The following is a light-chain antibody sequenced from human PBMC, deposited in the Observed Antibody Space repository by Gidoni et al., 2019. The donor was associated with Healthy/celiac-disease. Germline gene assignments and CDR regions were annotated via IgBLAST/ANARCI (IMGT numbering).Light chain of an antibody. V-gene: IGKV3-15*01. CDR1: QSVSSN. CDR2: GAS. J-gene: IGKJ2*01. CDR3: QQYNNWPPGST. Sequence: EIVMTPSPATLSVSPGERATLPCRASQSVSSNLAWYQQKPGQAPRLLIYGASTRATGIPARFSGSGSGTEFTLTISSLQSEDFAVYYCQQYNNWPPGSTFGQGTKLEIK.